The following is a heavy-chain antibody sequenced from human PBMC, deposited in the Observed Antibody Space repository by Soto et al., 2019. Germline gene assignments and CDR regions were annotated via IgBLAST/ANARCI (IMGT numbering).Heavy chain of an antibody. V-gene: IGHV3-20*04. D-gene: IGHD4-17*01. CDR3: ARDHRWGYEYGDYGDS. CDR2: INRHGDST. J-gene: IGHJ4*02. Sequence: EVYLVESGGGVVWPGGSLRLSCAASGFGFDEYGMSWVRQGPGKGLEWVSGINRHGDSTGYADSVKGRFTISRDNAKNTLYLEMNGRRAEDTAFYYCARDHRWGYEYGDYGDSWGQGTLVTVSS. CDR1: GFGFDEYG.